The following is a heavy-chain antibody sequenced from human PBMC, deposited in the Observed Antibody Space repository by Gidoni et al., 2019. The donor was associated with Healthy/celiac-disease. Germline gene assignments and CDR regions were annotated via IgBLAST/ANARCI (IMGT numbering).Heavy chain of an antibody. D-gene: IGHD3-3*01. CDR2: ISSSSSYI. CDR1: GFTFSSYS. CDR3: ARGSKTYYDFWSSP. Sequence: EVQLVESGGGLVKPGGSLRLSCAASGFTFSSYSMNWVRQAPGKGLEWVSSISSSSSYIYYADSVKGRFTISRDNAKNSLYLQMNSLRAEDTAVYYCARGSKTYYDFWSSPWGQGTLVTVSS. J-gene: IGHJ5*02. V-gene: IGHV3-21*01.